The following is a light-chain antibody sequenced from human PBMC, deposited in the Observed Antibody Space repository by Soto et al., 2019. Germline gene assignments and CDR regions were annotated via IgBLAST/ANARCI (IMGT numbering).Light chain of an antibody. V-gene: IGLV2-14*01. Sequence: QSVLTQPASVSGSPGQSITISCTGTSSDVGNYNYVSWYQQQSGKATKLIIYEVSNRPSGVSNRFSGSKSGNTASLTISGLQAEDEADYYCSSFTSSRAYVFGIGTKVTVL. CDR2: EVS. CDR1: SSDVGNYNY. J-gene: IGLJ1*01. CDR3: SSFTSSRAYV.